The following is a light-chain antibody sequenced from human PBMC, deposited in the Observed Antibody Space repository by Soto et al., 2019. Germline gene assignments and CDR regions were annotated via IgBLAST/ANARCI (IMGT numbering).Light chain of an antibody. V-gene: IGKV1-9*01. CDR2: DSS. CDR1: YDISSS. Sequence: DIQLTQSPSFLSASAEDRVTISCRASYDISSSLAWYQQEPGKPPKLLIYDSSTLQTGVPSRFTGSGSGRQFTLTISGLQFGDFATYFCQQLSHYPYTFGQGTRLEI. J-gene: IGKJ2*01. CDR3: QQLSHYPYT.